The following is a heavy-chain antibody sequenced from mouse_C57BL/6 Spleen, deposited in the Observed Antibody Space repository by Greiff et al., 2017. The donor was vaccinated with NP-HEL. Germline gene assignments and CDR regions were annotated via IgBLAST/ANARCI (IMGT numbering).Heavy chain of an antibody. CDR2: TNPTNGRT. Sequence: VQLQQSGAELVKAGASVKMSCKASGYTFTSYWMHWVKQRLGQGLEWFAETNPTNGRTYYNEKFKSKATLTGDKSSSTAHMLHSGPTFEDSAVYYCARIKKIVATYFDYWGQGTTLTVSS. J-gene: IGHJ2*01. V-gene: IGHV1S81*02. CDR3: ARIKKIVATYFDY. CDR1: GYTFTSYW. D-gene: IGHD1-1*01.